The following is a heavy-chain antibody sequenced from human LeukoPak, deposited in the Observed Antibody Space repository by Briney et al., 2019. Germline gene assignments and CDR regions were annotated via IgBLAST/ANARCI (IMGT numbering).Heavy chain of an antibody. Sequence: PPETLSLTCTVSGGSISSSSYYWGWIRQPPGKGLEWIGSIYYSGSTYYNPSLKSRVTISVDTSKNKFSLKLNSVTAADTAVYYCARPAYRGSYYDAFDIWGQGTMVTVSS. CDR1: GGSISSSSYY. J-gene: IGHJ3*02. CDR2: IYYSGST. CDR3: ARPAYRGSYYDAFDI. D-gene: IGHD1-26*01. V-gene: IGHV4-39*01.